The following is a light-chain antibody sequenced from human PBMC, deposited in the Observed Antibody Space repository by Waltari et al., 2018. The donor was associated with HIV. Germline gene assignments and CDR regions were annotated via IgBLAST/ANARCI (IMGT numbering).Light chain of an antibody. Sequence: DILMTQSPSILSASVGDRVIITCRASQSISSWLAWYQHKPGTAPKLLIYKASVLEGGVPSRFSGSGSCTEVTLNITNLQPDDFATYYCQHYSSSPYTFGQGTNLEIK. CDR1: QSISSW. V-gene: IGKV1-5*03. CDR2: KAS. CDR3: QHYSSSPYT. J-gene: IGKJ2*01.